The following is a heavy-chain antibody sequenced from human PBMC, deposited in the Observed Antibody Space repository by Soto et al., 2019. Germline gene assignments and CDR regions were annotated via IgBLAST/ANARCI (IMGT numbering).Heavy chain of an antibody. Sequence: EVQLVESGGGLVKPGGSLRVSCVASGFIFGDAWMNWVRQAPGKGLEWVGRINSKAYGGTTDYAAPVKGRFTISRDDSKNTLYLQRNSLKPEDTAVYYCTTDVPDYGGNSGVGYWGQGTLVTVSS. CDR2: INSKAYGGTT. D-gene: IGHD4-17*01. CDR3: TTDVPDYGGNSGVGY. CDR1: GFIFGDAW. J-gene: IGHJ4*02. V-gene: IGHV3-15*07.